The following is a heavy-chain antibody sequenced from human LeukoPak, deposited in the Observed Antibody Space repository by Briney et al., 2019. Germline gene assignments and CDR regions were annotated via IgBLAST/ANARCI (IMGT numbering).Heavy chain of an antibody. CDR3: ARWHNRDYYYGMDV. Sequence: GASVRVSCTASGYTFTSYDINWVRQAAGQGLEWMGWMNPNSGNTGYAQKFQGRVTMTRNTSISTAYMELSSLRSEDTAVYYCARWHNRDYYYGMDVWGQGTTFTVSS. J-gene: IGHJ6*02. CDR1: GYTFTSYD. V-gene: IGHV1-8*01. D-gene: IGHD1/OR15-1a*01. CDR2: MNPNSGNT.